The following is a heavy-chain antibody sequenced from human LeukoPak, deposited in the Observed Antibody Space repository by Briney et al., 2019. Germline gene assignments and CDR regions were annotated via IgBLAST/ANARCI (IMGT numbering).Heavy chain of an antibody. CDR2: INPNTGVT. J-gene: IGHJ4*02. Sequence: ASVKVSCKASGYTFTGYYVHWVRQAPGQGLEWMGWINPNTGVTNYAQKFQGRVTLTRDTSIITAYMELSRLRSDDTAVYYCARGALGYAIGGLDYWGQGTLVTVSS. D-gene: IGHD2-8*01. CDR1: GYTFTGYY. V-gene: IGHV1-2*02. CDR3: ARGALGYAIGGLDY.